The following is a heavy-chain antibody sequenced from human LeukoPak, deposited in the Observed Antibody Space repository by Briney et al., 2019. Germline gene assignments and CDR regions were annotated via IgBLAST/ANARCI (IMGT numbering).Heavy chain of an antibody. J-gene: IGHJ5*02. Sequence: SQTLSLTCTVSGGSISSGGYYWSWIRQHPGKGLEWIGYIYYSGSTYYNPSLKSRVTISVDTSKNQFSLKLSSVTAADTAVYYCARSAGVPAAQGWFDPWGQGTLVTVSS. CDR2: IYYSGST. V-gene: IGHV4-31*03. D-gene: IGHD2-2*01. CDR3: ARSAGVPAAQGWFDP. CDR1: GGSISSGGYY.